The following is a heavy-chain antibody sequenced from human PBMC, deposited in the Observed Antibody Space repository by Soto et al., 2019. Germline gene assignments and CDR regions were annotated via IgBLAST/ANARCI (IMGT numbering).Heavy chain of an antibody. V-gene: IGHV4-34*01. J-gene: IGHJ4*02. CDR3: ARGRAFLVWFGGRPYFDY. CDR1: GGSFSGYY. CDR2: INHSGST. Sequence: PSETLSLTCAVYGGSFSGYYWSWIRQPPGKGLEWIGEINHSGSTNYNPSLKSRVTISVDTSKNQFSLKLRSVTAADTAVYYCARGRAFLVWFGGRPYFDYWGQGTQVTVSS. D-gene: IGHD3-10*01.